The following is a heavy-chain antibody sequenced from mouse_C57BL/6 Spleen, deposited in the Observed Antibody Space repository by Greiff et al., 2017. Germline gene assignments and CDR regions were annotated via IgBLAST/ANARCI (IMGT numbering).Heavy chain of an antibody. Sequence: VQLQQSGAELVKPGASVKLSCTASGFNITDYYMHWVKQRTEQGLEWIGRIDPEDGETKYAPKFQGKATLTADTSSNTAYLQLSSLTSEDTAVYYCAGGDGGSWYYFAYWGQGTTLTVSA. D-gene: IGHD1-1*02. CDR1: GFNITDYY. CDR2: IDPEDGET. CDR3: AGGDGGSWYYFAY. J-gene: IGHJ2*01. V-gene: IGHV14-2*01.